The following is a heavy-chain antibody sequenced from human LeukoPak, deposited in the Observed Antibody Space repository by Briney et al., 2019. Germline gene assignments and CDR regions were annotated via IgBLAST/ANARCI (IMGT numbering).Heavy chain of an antibody. V-gene: IGHV3-64*04. D-gene: IGHD3-16*01. CDR2: TSSDGGST. Sequence: GGSLRLSCSASGFTFLSYAMHWVRQAPGKGLEYVSATSSDGGSTYYADSVKGRFTISRDNAKNSLYLQMNSLRAEDTAVYYCARGEDSTPPFLGYWGQGTLVTVSS. CDR3: ARGEDSTPPFLGY. J-gene: IGHJ4*02. CDR1: GFTFLSYA.